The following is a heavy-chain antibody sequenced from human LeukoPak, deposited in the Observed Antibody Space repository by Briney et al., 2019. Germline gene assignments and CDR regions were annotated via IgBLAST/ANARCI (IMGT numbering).Heavy chain of an antibody. J-gene: IGHJ4*02. D-gene: IGHD6-19*01. V-gene: IGHV1-69*13. Sequence: SVKVSCKASGYTFTSYGISWVRQAPGQGLEWMGGIIPIFGTANYAQKFQGRVTITADESTSTAYMELSSLRSEDTAVYYCARGSDSSGWYGVYWGQGTLVTVSS. CDR3: ARGSDSSGWYGVY. CDR1: GYTFTSYG. CDR2: IIPIFGTA.